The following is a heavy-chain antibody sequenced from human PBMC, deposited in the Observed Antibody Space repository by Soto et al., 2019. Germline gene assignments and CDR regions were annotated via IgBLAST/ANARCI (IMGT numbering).Heavy chain of an antibody. Sequence: ASVKVSCKASGYSFTDYHIHWVRQAPGPGLEWLGRINPKSGGTSTAQKFQGWVTMTRDRSISTVYMELTRLRSDDTAVYFCARGHSTDCSNGVCSFFYNHEMDVWGQGTTVTVSS. CDR2: INPKSGGT. CDR1: GYSFTDYH. J-gene: IGHJ6*02. CDR3: ARGHSTDCSNGVCSFFYNHEMDV. D-gene: IGHD2-8*01. V-gene: IGHV1-2*04.